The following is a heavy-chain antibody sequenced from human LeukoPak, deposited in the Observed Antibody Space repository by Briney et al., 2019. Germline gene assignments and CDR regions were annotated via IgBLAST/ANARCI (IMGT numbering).Heavy chain of an antibody. CDR1: GLTFSTNS. J-gene: IGHJ2*01. Sequence: GGSLRLSCAAAGLTFSTNSMNWVRQAPGKGLVWVSRIKTDGSTITYADSVKGRFTISRDNAMNTLYLQMNSLGAEDTAVYYCARVGQGEWFFDLWGRGTLVTVSS. CDR2: IKTDGSTI. D-gene: IGHD1-26*01. CDR3: ARVGQGEWFFDL. V-gene: IGHV3-74*01.